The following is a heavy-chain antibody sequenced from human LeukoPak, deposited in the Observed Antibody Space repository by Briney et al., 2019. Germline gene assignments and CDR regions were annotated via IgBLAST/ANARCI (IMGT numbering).Heavy chain of an antibody. V-gene: IGHV4-31*03. CDR2: IYYSGST. CDR1: GGSISSGGYY. D-gene: IGHD3-10*01. J-gene: IGHJ5*02. Sequence: SETLSLTCTVSGGSISSGGYYWSWIRQHPGKGLEWIGYIYYSGSTYYNPSLKSRVTISVDTSKNQFSLKLSSVTAADTAVHYCARDRRGFGELPGNWFDPWGQGTLVTVSS. CDR3: ARDRRGFGELPGNWFDP.